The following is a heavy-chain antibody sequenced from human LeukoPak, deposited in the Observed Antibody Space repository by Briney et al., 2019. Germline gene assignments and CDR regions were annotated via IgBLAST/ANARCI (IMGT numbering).Heavy chain of an antibody. CDR2: INSDGNST. D-gene: IGHD6-13*01. V-gene: IGHV3-74*01. J-gene: IGHJ4*02. Sequence: GVSLRLSCAASGFTFRSYWMHWVRQAPGKRRVRVSRINSDGNSTRYADSVKGRFSISRDNAKNTLYLQMNSLRAEDTAVYWCARDIAGGGTEFDYWGQGTLVTVSS. CDR1: GFTFRSYW. CDR3: ARDIAGGGTEFDY.